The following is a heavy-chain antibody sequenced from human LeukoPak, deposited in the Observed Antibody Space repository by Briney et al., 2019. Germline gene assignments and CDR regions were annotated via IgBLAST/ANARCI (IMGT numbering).Heavy chain of an antibody. CDR2: IYYSGST. J-gene: IGHJ4*02. CDR3: TRDLGQWLVDY. Sequence: SETLSLTCTVSGGSISSSSYYWGWIRQPPGKGLEWIGSIYYSGSTYYNPSLKSRVTISVDTSKNQFSLKLSSVTAADTAVYYCTRDLGQWLVDYWGQGTLVTVSS. CDR1: GGSISSSSYY. D-gene: IGHD6-19*01. V-gene: IGHV4-39*07.